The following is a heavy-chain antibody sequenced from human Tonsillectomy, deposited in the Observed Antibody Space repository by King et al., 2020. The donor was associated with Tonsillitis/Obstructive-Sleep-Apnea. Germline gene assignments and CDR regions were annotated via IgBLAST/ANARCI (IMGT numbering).Heavy chain of an antibody. CDR2: IYYRWST. Sequence: QLQESGPGLVKPSETLYLTCTVSGGSISSSSYYWGWIRQPPGKGVEWIGSIYYRWSTYYNPSIKSRVTLYVDTSKNQFSLKLSSVTAADTAVYYCARLGSLYYFDYWGQGTLVTVSS. CDR3: ARLGSLYYFDY. V-gene: IGHV4-39*01. CDR1: GGSISSSSYY. J-gene: IGHJ4*02. D-gene: IGHD3-16*01.